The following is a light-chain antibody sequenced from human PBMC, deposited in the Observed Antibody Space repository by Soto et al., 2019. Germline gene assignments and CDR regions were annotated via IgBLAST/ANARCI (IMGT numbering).Light chain of an antibody. CDR3: AAWDDSLNGYV. J-gene: IGLJ1*01. Sequence: QSALTQPPSASGTPGQRVTISCSGSSSNIGSNTVNWYQQLPGTAPKLLIYSNNQRPSGVPDRFSGSKSGTSASLAISGLQSEDEFDYYCAAWDDSLNGYVFGSVTKVQVL. CDR1: SSNIGSNT. CDR2: SNN. V-gene: IGLV1-44*01.